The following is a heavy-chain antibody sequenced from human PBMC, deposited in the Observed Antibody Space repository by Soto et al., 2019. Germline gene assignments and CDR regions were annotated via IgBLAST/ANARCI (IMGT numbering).Heavy chain of an antibody. CDR2: IIPILGIA. CDR3: AREGGQQLVPWLDP. D-gene: IGHD6-13*01. Sequence: QVQLVQSGAEVKKPGSSVKVSCKASGGTFSSYTISWVRQAPGQGLEWMGRIIPILGIANYAQKFQGRVTITADKSTSTAYMELSSLRSEDTAVYYCAREGGQQLVPWLDPWGQGTLVTVSS. V-gene: IGHV1-69*08. CDR1: GGTFSSYT. J-gene: IGHJ5*02.